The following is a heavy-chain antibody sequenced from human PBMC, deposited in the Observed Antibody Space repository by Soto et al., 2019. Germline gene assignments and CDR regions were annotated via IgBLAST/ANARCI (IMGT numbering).Heavy chain of an antibody. CDR2: ISWNSGSI. D-gene: IGHD6-13*01. CDR1: GFTFDDYA. J-gene: IGHJ5*02. Sequence: SLRLSCAASGFTFDDYAMHWVRQAPGKGLEWVSGISWNSGSIGYADSVKGRFTISRDNAKNSLYLQMNSLRAEDTALYYCAKDAGAAAGTNWFDPWGQGTLVTVSS. V-gene: IGHV3-9*01. CDR3: AKDAGAAAGTNWFDP.